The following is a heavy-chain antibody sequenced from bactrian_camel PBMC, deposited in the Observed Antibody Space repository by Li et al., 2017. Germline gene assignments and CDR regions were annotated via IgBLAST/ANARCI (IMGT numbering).Heavy chain of an antibody. V-gene: IGHV3S53*01. CDR1: VKLETDNC. J-gene: IGHJ6*01. CDR3: AADLSPHLDSDYDDPLTADFTN. D-gene: IGHD4*01. Sequence: VQSGGSLTLSCAISVKLETDNCVGWFRQGPGTERERVANHYTIGSRTFYHNSVKGRFTIAQDDAKNSVYLQMSSLKPENTAMYYCAADLSPHLDSDYDDPLTADFTNWGQGTQVTVS. CDR2: HYTIGSRT.